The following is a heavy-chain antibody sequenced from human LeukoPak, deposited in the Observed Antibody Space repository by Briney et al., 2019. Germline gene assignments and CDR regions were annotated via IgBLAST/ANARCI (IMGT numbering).Heavy chain of an antibody. CDR3: ARGAAAFDY. CDR1: GGSISSYY. Sequence: PSETLSLTCTVSGGSISSYYWSWIRQPPGKGLEWIGYIYFSGSTNYNPSLKSRVTISVDTSKNQFSLKLTSVTAADTAVYYCARGAAAFDYWGQGTLVTVSS. V-gene: IGHV4-59*01. J-gene: IGHJ4*02. CDR2: IYFSGST. D-gene: IGHD2-2*01.